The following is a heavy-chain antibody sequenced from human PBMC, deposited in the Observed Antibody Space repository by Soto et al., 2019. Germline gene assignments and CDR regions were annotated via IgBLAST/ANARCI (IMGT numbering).Heavy chain of an antibody. Sequence: EVQLVQSGAEVKKPGESLKISCKGSGYSFTSYWIGWVRQMPGKGLEWMGIIYPGDSDTRYSPSFQGQVTISADKSISTAYLQWSSLKASDTAMYYCARHPYCGGDCPGYFDYWGQGTLVTVSS. CDR3: ARHPYCGGDCPGYFDY. CDR1: GYSFTSYW. D-gene: IGHD2-21*02. V-gene: IGHV5-51*01. J-gene: IGHJ4*02. CDR2: IYPGDSDT.